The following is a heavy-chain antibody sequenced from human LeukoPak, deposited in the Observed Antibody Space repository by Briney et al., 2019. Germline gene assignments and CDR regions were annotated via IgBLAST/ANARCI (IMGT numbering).Heavy chain of an antibody. D-gene: IGHD3-16*02. CDR2: IHHDGRI. CDR3: ARSHDHLWGNYPDY. Sequence: TSETLSLTCDVSGGSIDSTNWWNWVRQPPGKGLEWIGEIHHDGRINYNPSLKSRVTLSVDKSKNQFSLRLNSETAADTAMYYCARSHDHLWGNYPDYWGQGTLVTVSS. CDR1: GGSIDSTNW. V-gene: IGHV4/OR15-8*01. J-gene: IGHJ4*02.